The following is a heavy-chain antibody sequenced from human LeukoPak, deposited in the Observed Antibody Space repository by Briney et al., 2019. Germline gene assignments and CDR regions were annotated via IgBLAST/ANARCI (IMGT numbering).Heavy chain of an antibody. CDR2: IRGSGTNT. V-gene: IGHV3-23*01. Sequence: GGSLRLSCAASGFTFSSYAMSWVRQAPGKGLEWVSAIRGSGTNTYYADSVKGRFTVSRDNAKKSVFLQMNSLRADDTAVYYCASEAPLWRGGTPREAFYICGEGTMVIVSS. CDR3: ASEAPLWRGGTPREAFYI. J-gene: IGHJ3*02. CDR1: GFTFSSYA. D-gene: IGHD2-15*01.